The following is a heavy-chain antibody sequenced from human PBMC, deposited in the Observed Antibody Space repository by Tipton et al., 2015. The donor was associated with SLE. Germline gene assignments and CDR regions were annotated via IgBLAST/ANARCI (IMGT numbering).Heavy chain of an antibody. CDR3: AGPPIAAAGKGDHFHGMDV. CDR1: GFTVSSNY. J-gene: IGHJ6*02. Sequence: SLRLSCAASGFTVSSNYMSWVRQAPGKGLEWVSVIYSGGSTYYADSVKGRFTISRDNSKNTLYLQMNSLRAEDTAVYYCAGPPIAAAGKGDHFHGMDVWGQGTTVPVS. CDR2: IYSGGST. D-gene: IGHD6-13*01. V-gene: IGHV3-53*05.